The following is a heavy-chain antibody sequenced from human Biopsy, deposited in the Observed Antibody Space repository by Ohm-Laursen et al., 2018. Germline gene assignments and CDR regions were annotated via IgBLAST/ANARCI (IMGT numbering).Heavy chain of an antibody. CDR1: GGSISNNNYY. V-gene: IGHV4-39*01. J-gene: IGHJ5*02. CDR2: IFYRGST. Sequence: SDTLSLTCTVSGGSISNNNYYWGWIRQPPGKGLEWIGSIFYRGSTHYKPSLKSRVNISVDTSKNQFSLKLNSVTAADTAVYYCARVYDTSGYYHVSWGQGALVTVSS. D-gene: IGHD3-22*01. CDR3: ARVYDTSGYYHVS.